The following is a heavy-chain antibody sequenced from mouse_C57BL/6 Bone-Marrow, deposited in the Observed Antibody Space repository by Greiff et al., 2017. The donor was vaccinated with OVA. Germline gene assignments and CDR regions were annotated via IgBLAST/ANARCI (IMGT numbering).Heavy chain of an antibody. Sequence: EVKLMESGGGLVKPGGSLKLSCAASGFTFSDYGLHWVRQAPEKGLEWVAYISRGSSTIYYADTVKGRFTFSRDNAKNTLFLQLTDLRSVDTAMYYWAMDLLPRWGAMDYWGQGTSVTVSS. CDR1: GFTFSDYG. CDR2: ISRGSSTI. D-gene: IGHD1-1*01. V-gene: IGHV5-17*01. CDR3: AMDLLPRWGAMDY. J-gene: IGHJ4*01.